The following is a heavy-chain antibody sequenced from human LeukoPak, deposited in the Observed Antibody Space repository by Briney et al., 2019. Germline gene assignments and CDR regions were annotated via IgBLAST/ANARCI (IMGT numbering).Heavy chain of an antibody. CDR1: GGSISSSTW. Sequence: SGTLSLTCTVSGGSISSSTWWSWVRQPPGKGLEWIGEIYHSGRTNFNPSLKSRLAISIDTSKNRFSLKLSSVTAADTAVYYCARVCCYFDSGSNPNWFDPWGQGTLVTVSS. CDR2: IYHSGRT. D-gene: IGHD3-10*01. CDR3: ARVCCYFDSGSNPNWFDP. J-gene: IGHJ5*02. V-gene: IGHV4-4*02.